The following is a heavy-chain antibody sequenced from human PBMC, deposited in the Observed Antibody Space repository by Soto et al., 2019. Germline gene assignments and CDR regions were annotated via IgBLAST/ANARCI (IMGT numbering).Heavy chain of an antibody. CDR1: GFTFSSYA. V-gene: IGHV3-30-3*01. D-gene: IGHD3-10*01. CDR3: ARDPVGIWFGELLRGVFDY. CDR2: ISYDGSNK. J-gene: IGHJ4*02. Sequence: QVQLVESGGGVVQPGRSLRLSCAASGFTFSSYAMHWVRQAPGKGLEWVAVISYDGSNKYYADSVKGRFTISRDNSKNTLDLQMNSLRDEDTAVYYCARDPVGIWFGELLRGVFDYWGQGTLVTGSS.